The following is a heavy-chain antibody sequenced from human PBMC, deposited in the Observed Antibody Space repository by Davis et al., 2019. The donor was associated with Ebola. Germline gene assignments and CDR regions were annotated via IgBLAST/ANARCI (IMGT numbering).Heavy chain of an antibody. Sequence: SETLSLTCAVSGGSISSSNWWSWVRQPPGKGLEWIGEIYHSGSTNYNPSLKSRVTISVDTSKNQFSLKLSSVTAADTAVYYCARYGYSYGYGYWGQGTLVTVSS. V-gene: IGHV4-4*02. CDR1: GGSISSSNW. D-gene: IGHD5-18*01. CDR3: ARYGYSYGYGY. CDR2: IYHSGST. J-gene: IGHJ4*02.